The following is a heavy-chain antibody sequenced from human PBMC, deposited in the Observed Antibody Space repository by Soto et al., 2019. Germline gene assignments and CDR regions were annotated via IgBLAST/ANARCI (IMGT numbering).Heavy chain of an antibody. CDR1: GYTFTHYA. J-gene: IGHJ5*02. CDR2: INAGSGNT. V-gene: IGHV1-3*01. D-gene: IGHD6-13*01. CDR3: ARGLAEDGA. Sequence: QVQLVQSGAEVKKPGASVKVSCTASGYTFTHYAIHWVRHAPGQRLEWMGFINAGSGNTKYSQTFQGRLTFTKDTYASTAYMDLSSLSAEDTAISYCARGLAEDGAWGQGTLVTVSS.